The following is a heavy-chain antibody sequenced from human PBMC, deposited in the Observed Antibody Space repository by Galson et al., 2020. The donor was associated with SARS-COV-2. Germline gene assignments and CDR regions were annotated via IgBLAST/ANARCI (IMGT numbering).Heavy chain of an antibody. J-gene: IGHJ4*02. CDR3: ATTWIQLWLPNY. D-gene: IGHD5-18*01. Sequence: GESLKISCAASGFPFSNYGMHWLRQAPGKGLEWVAVISYDGSNEYYADSVKGRFTISRDNSKNTLYLQMNSLRGEDTAVYYCATTWIQLWLPNYWGQGTLVTVSS. CDR1: GFPFSNYG. CDR2: ISYDGSNE. V-gene: IGHV3-30*03.